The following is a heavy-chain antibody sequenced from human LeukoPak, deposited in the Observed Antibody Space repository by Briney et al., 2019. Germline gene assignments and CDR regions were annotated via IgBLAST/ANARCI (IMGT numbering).Heavy chain of an antibody. V-gene: IGHV4-34*01. CDR2: INHSGST. D-gene: IGHD2-2*01. Sequence: SETLSLTCAVYGGSFSGYYWSWIRQPPGKGLEWIGEINHSGSTNYNPSLKSRVTISVDTFKNQFSLKLSSVTAADTAVYYCARVSAWSSTSHSTYGMDVWGQGTTVTVSS. CDR1: GGSFSGYY. CDR3: ARVSAWSSTSHSTYGMDV. J-gene: IGHJ6*02.